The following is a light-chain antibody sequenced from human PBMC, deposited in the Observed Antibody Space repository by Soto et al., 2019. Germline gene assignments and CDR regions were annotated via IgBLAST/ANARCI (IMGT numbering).Light chain of an antibody. J-gene: IGKJ2*01. CDR1: QRISTY. V-gene: IGKV3-11*01. Sequence: EIVLTQSPATLSLSPGERATLSCRASQRISTYLAWYQQKPGQAPRLLIYDASNRAPGIPARFSGSGSGTDFTLTISSLEPEDFAVYYCQQFNNWALTFGQGTKLEIK. CDR3: QQFNNWALT. CDR2: DAS.